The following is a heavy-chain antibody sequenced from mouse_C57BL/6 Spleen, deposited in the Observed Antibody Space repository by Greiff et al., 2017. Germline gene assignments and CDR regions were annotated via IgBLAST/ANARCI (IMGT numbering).Heavy chain of an antibody. CDR1: GYTFTDYN. J-gene: IGHJ4*01. V-gene: IGHV1-22*01. Sequence: EVKLVESGPELVKPGASVKMSCKASGYTFTDYNMHWVKQSHGKSLEWIGYINPNNGGTRYNQKFKGKATLTVNKSSSTAYMELRSLTSEDSAVYYCARNDYYSMDYWGQGTSVTVSS. CDR2: INPNNGGT. CDR3: ARNDYYSMDY.